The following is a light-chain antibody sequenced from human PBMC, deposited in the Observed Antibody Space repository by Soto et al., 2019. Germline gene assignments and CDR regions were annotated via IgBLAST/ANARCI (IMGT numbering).Light chain of an antibody. CDR2: GAH. CDR1: QSVSSTY. J-gene: IGKJ1*01. Sequence: ELVLTQSPGSLSLSPGDRATLSCRASQSVSSTYLAWYQQIPAQAPRLLISGAHSRAPGIPDRCSGSGSWEDFPITIRRLDDEYFAVYYCQQHGSLLTFGQGTKVE. CDR3: QQHGSLLT. V-gene: IGKV3-20*01.